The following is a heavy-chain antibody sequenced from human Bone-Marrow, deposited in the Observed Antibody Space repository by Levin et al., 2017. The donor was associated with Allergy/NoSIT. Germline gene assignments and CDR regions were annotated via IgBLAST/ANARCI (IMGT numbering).Heavy chain of an antibody. CDR2: IKSKFDGGTT. CDR1: GFTFSNAW. V-gene: IGHV3-15*01. D-gene: IGHD5-24*01. J-gene: IGHJ4*02. Sequence: GGSLRLSCAASGFTFSNAWMTWVRQAPGKGLDWVGRIKSKFDGGTTDYAAPVTGRTTISRDDSKNTLYLQMNSLKTEDTAVYYCITDLAWGKPRDGYNRYYFDYWGQGTLVTVSS. CDR3: ITDLAWGKPRDGYNRYYFDY.